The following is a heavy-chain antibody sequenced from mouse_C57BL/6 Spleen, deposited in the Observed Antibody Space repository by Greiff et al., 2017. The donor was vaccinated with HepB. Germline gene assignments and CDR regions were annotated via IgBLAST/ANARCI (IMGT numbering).Heavy chain of an antibody. V-gene: IGHV3-6*01. CDR3: ARYYDYDDYYAMDY. CDR1: GYSITSGYY. J-gene: IGHJ4*01. CDR2: ISYDGSN. Sequence: EVQLQQSGPGLVKPSQSLSLTCSVTGYSITSGYYWNWIRQFPGNKLEWMGYISYDGSNNYNPSLKNRISITRDTSKNQFFLKLNSVTTEDTATYYCARYYDYDDYYAMDYWGQGTSVTVSS. D-gene: IGHD2-4*01.